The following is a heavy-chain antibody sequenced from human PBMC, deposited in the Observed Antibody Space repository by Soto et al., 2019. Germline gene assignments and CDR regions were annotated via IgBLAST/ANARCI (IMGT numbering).Heavy chain of an antibody. J-gene: IGHJ5*02. CDR3: ARLMVVATPAGWFDP. Sequence: ESLKISCKASGYRFTSDWIGWVRQMPGKGLEWMGIIYPRDSDTRYSPSFQGQVTISADKSTNTAYLQWGTLKASDTAMYYCARLMVVATPAGWFDPWGQGTLVTVSS. CDR1: GYRFTSDW. CDR2: IYPRDSDT. V-gene: IGHV5-51*01. D-gene: IGHD2-21*01.